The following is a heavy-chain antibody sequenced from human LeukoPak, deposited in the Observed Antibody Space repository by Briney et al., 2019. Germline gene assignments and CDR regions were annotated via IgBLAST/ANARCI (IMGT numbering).Heavy chain of an antibody. J-gene: IGHJ4*02. CDR3: AKDKKRVGATLFDY. CDR1: GFTFSSYW. Sequence: GGSLRLSCAASGFTFSSYWMSWVRQAPGKGLEWVANIKTDGSEKYYVDSLKGRFTISRDNSKNTLYLQMNSLRAEDTAVYYCAKDKKRVGATLFDYWGQGTLVTVSS. V-gene: IGHV3-7*03. CDR2: IKTDGSEK. D-gene: IGHD1-26*01.